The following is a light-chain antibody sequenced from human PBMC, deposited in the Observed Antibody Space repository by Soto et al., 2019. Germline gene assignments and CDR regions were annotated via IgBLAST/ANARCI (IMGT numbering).Light chain of an antibody. CDR1: QGISSY. V-gene: IGKV1-9*01. CDR2: AAS. J-gene: IGKJ4*01. Sequence: DIQLTQSPPFLSASVGDRVTITCRASQGISSYLAWYQLKPGKAPKVLIYAASTLQSGVPSRFSGSGYGTEFTLXXXSLQPEDFATYYCHQLNSYPLTFGGGTTVEI. CDR3: HQLNSYPLT.